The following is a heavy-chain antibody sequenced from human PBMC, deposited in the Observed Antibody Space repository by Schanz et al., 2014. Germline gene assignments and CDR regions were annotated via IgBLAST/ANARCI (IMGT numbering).Heavy chain of an antibody. D-gene: IGHD3-22*01. J-gene: IGHJ4*02. V-gene: IGHV1-46*04. Sequence: QVQLVQSGAEVKKPGVSVKVSCKASGYTFTTYYIHWVRQAPGQGLEWMGKINHIRGTTSIAQNWDSRLTVTSKTTTSTEMKELSSLGSEDTAVYCGGRGVFFDSNGFDSWGQGTMVIVSS. CDR2: INHIRGTT. CDR1: GYTFTTYY. CDR3: GRGVFFDSNGFDS.